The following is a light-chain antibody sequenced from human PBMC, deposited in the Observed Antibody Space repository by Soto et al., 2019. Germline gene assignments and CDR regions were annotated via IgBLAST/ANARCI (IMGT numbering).Light chain of an antibody. J-gene: IGKJ1*01. V-gene: IGKV3-15*01. CDR2: AAS. CDR3: QQYNSWPPT. CDR1: QSVRSN. Sequence: EVVMTQSPATLSVSPGERATLSCRASQSVRSNSAWYQQKPGQPPRLLIYAASTRVTTIPARFSGSEFGTEFTLTISSLQSEDFAVYYCQQYNSWPPTFGQGTKVEIK.